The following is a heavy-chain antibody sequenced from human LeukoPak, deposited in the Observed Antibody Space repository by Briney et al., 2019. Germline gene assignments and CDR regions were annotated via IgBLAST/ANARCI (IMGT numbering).Heavy chain of an antibody. CDR2: ISAYNGNT. CDR1: GYTFTGYY. CDR3: ARVTGGTSSSWYRPRGDNWFDP. J-gene: IGHJ5*02. D-gene: IGHD6-13*01. Sequence: ASVKVSCKASGYTFTGYYMHWVRQAPGQGLEWMGWISAYNGNTNYAQKLQGRVTMTTDTSTSTAYMELRSLRSDDTAVYYCARVTGGTSSSWYRPRGDNWFDPWGQGTLVTVSS. V-gene: IGHV1-18*04.